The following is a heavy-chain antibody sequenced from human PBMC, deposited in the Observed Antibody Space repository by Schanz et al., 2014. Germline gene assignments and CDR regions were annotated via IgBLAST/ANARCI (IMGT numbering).Heavy chain of an antibody. J-gene: IGHJ4*02. D-gene: IGHD1-26*01. V-gene: IGHV3-7*01. CDR2: IKEDGSVK. Sequence: VQLVESGGGVVQPGGSLRLSCAASGFTFSGYSMNWVRQAPGKGLEWVANIKEDGSVKDYVDSVKGRFTISRDNAKNSLYLQMNSLRAEDTAVYYCARDHTTESYYSAGPPIDYWGQGTLLTVSS. CDR3: ARDHTTESYYSAGPPIDY. CDR1: GFTFSGYS.